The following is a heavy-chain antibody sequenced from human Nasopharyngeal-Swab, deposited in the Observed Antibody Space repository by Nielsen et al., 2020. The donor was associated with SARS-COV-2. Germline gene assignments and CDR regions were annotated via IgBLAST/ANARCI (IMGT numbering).Heavy chain of an antibody. J-gene: IGHJ4*02. D-gene: IGHD7-27*01. V-gene: IGHV1-3*01. CDR3: ARVFPTGGLGY. CDR2: INAGNGNT. Sequence: ASVKVSCKASGYTFTSYAMHWVRQAPGQRLEWMGWINAGNGNTKYSQKFQGRVTMTTDTSTSTAYMELRSLRSDDTAVYYCARVFPTGGLGYWGQGTLVTVSS. CDR1: GYTFTSYA.